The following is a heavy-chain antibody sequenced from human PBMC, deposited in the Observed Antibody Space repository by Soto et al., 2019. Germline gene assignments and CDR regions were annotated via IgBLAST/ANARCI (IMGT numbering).Heavy chain of an antibody. CDR1: GGSISSGGYS. D-gene: IGHD2-2*01. J-gene: IGHJ5*02. Sequence: PSETLSLTCTVSGGSISSGGYSWSWIRQPPGKGLEWIGYIYHSGSTYYNPSLKSRVTISVDRSKNQFSLKLSSVTAADTAVYYCARGGYCISTSCYWVNWFDPWGQGTLVTVSS. CDR2: IYHSGST. V-gene: IGHV4-30-2*01. CDR3: ARGGYCISTSCYWVNWFDP.